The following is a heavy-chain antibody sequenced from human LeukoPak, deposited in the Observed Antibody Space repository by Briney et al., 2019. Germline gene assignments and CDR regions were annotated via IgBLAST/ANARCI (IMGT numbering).Heavy chain of an antibody. Sequence: GGSLRLSCAASGFTFSSYAMHWVRQAPGKGLEWVAVISYDGSNKYYADSVRGRFTISRDNSKNTLYLQMNSLRAEDTAVYYCATGADIVVVPAAMSDYYYYYGMDVWGKGTTVTVSS. D-gene: IGHD2-2*01. CDR2: ISYDGSNK. J-gene: IGHJ6*04. V-gene: IGHV3-30*04. CDR1: GFTFSSYA. CDR3: ATGADIVVVPAAMSDYYYYYGMDV.